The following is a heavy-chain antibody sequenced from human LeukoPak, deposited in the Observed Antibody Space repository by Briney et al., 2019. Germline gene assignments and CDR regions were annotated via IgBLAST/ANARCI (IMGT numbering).Heavy chain of an antibody. CDR1: GGSISSGGYS. V-gene: IGHV4-30-2*01. J-gene: IGHJ4*02. CDR2: IYHSGST. D-gene: IGHD3-10*01. CDR3: AREWVEYYYGSGSPRVLDY. Sequence: SETLSLTCAVSGGSISSGGYSWSWIRQPPGKGLEWIGYIYHSGSTYYNPSLKSRVTISVDRSKNQFSLKLSSVTAADTAVYYCAREWVEYYYGSGSPRVLDYWDQGTLVTVSS.